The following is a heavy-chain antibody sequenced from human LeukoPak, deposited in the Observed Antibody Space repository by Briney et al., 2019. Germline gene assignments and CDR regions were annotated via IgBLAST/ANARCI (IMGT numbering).Heavy chain of an antibody. CDR1: GFTFSSYA. CDR2: ISYDGSNK. Sequence: GGSLRLSCAASGFTFSSYAMHWVRQAPGKGLEWVAVISYDGSNKYYADSVKGRFTISRDNSKNTLYLQMNSLRAEDTAVYYCARETIIAVAGTNYYYGMDVWGQRTTVTVSS. CDR3: ARETIIAVAGTNYYYGMDV. V-gene: IGHV3-30*04. D-gene: IGHD6-19*01. J-gene: IGHJ6*02.